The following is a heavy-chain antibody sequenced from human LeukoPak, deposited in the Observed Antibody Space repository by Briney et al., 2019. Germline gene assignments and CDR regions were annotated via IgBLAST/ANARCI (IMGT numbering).Heavy chain of an antibody. Sequence: ASVKVSCKVSGYSLTELSMHWLRQAPGKGLEWMGGFDPEDGETIYAQKFQGSVTMTEDTSTDTAYMELSSLRSEDTAVYYCATGLRLGDLSLVNYWGQGILVTVSS. CDR2: FDPEDGET. J-gene: IGHJ4*02. CDR3: ATGLRLGDLSLVNY. V-gene: IGHV1-24*01. D-gene: IGHD3-16*02. CDR1: GYSLTELS.